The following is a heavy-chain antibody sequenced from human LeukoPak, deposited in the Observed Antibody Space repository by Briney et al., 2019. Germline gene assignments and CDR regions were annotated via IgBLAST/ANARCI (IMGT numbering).Heavy chain of an antibody. D-gene: IGHD7-27*01. CDR2: IRPDANDG. CDR3: ARADWGSIDY. J-gene: IGHJ4*02. Sequence: GGSLRLSCAASGFTFSHYWMTWARQAPGKGLEWVAIIRPDANDGSYVDSVKGRFTISRDNAKNSLYLQVHSLRAEDTAVYFCARADWGSIDYWGQGALVTVSS. CDR1: GFTFSHYW. V-gene: IGHV3-7*01.